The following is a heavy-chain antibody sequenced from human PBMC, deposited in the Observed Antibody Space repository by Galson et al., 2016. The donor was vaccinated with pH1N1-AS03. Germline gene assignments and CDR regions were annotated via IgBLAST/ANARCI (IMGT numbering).Heavy chain of an antibody. CDR1: GCTFSNHW. CDR2: IYPADSST. Sequence: QSGEEVKKPGESLKISCKVSGCTFSNHWIGWVRQMPGKGLEWMGIIYPADSSTTYSPSFQGQVTISADQSISTAYLQWSSLRASDTAMYFCARQQDGRGSGLEWLFWYGMDVWGQGTTVIVSS. D-gene: IGHD3-3*01. CDR3: ARQQDGRGSGLEWLFWYGMDV. V-gene: IGHV5-51*01. J-gene: IGHJ6*02.